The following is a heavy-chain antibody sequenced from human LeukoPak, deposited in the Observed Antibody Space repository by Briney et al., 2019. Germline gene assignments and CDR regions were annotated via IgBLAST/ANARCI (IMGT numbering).Heavy chain of an antibody. Sequence: GGSLRLSCEAAGFAFSSYSMHWVRQAPGKGLEWVAAIWPDGSIKYYANSVKGRFTISRDNGQKSLNLQMNSLRAEDTAVYYCARDADMITFGGTIVPFDIWGQGTMVTVSS. CDR1: GFAFSSYS. CDR3: ARDADMITFGGTIVPFDI. CDR2: IWPDGSIK. D-gene: IGHD3-16*02. V-gene: IGHV3-33*01. J-gene: IGHJ3*02.